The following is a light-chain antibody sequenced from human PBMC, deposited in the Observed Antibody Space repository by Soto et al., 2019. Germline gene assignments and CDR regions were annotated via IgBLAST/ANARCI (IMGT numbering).Light chain of an antibody. CDR1: QTVSSQ. J-gene: IGKJ1*01. CDR3: QQRSSWPT. CDR2: DAS. Sequence: LLTQSPATLSLSPGERATLSCRASQTVSSQLAWYRQKPGQAPRLLIYDASKRATGVPGRFSGSGSGTDFTLTISSLETDDFGVYYCQQRSSWPTFGQGTRVEIK. V-gene: IGKV3-11*01.